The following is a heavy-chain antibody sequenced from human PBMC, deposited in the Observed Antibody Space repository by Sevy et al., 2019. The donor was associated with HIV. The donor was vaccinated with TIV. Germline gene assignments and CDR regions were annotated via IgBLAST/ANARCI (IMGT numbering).Heavy chain of an antibody. CDR3: ARDRWIAAAGATHYYYGMDV. Sequence: SETLSLTCTVSGGSISSGGYYWSWIRQHPGKGLEWIGYIYYSGSTYYNPSLKSRVTISVDTSKNQFSLKLSSVTAADTAVYYCARDRWIAAAGATHYYYGMDVWGQGTTVTVSS. D-gene: IGHD6-13*01. V-gene: IGHV4-31*03. CDR1: GGSISSGGYY. CDR2: IYYSGST. J-gene: IGHJ6*02.